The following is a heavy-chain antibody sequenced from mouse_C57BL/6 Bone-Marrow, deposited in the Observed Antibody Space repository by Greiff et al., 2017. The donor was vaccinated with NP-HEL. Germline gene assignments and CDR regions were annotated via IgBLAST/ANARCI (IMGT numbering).Heavy chain of an antibody. CDR1: GFTFTDYY. CDR2: IRNKANGYTT. CDR3: ARWGDYDGSYFDY. Sequence: EVMLVESGGGLVQPGGSLSLSCAASGFTFTDYYMSWVRQPPGKALEWLGFIRNKANGYTTEYSASVKGRFTISRDNSQSILYLQMNALRAEDSATYYCARWGDYDGSYFDYWGQGTTLTVSS. V-gene: IGHV7-3*01. D-gene: IGHD2-4*01. J-gene: IGHJ2*01.